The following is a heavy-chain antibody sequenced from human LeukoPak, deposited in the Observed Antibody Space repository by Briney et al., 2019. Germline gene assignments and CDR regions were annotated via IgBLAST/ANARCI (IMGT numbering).Heavy chain of an antibody. D-gene: IGHD3-22*01. J-gene: IGHJ4*02. CDR2: ISSGSGTI. CDR3: ARDYYDSSGYYSFSP. CDR1: GFTFSSYH. Sequence: PGGSLRLSCAASGFTFSSYHMNWVRQAPGKGLEWVSYISSGSGTIYYADSVKGRFTISRDNAKNSLYLQMNSLRAEDTAVYYCARDYYDSSGYYSFSPWGQGTLVTVSS. V-gene: IGHV3-48*04.